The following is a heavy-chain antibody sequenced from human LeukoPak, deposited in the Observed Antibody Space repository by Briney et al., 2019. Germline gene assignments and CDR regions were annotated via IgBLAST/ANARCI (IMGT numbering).Heavy chain of an antibody. CDR1: GYSISSGYY. Sequence: PSETLSLTCAVCGYSISSGYYWGWIRQPPGKVLEWIGSIYYSGSTYYNPSLKSRVTISVETSKNQFSLKLSSVTAADTAVYYCAVTFGGVMGSFDYWSQGTLVTVSS. CDR2: IYYSGST. D-gene: IGHD3-16*01. V-gene: IGHV4-38-2*01. CDR3: AVTFGGVMGSFDY. J-gene: IGHJ4*02.